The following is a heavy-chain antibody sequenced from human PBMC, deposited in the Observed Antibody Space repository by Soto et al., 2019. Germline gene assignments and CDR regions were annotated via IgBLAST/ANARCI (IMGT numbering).Heavy chain of an antibody. CDR2: ISYDGSNK. CDR1: GFTFSSYA. D-gene: IGHD1-26*01. V-gene: IGHV3-30-3*01. Sequence: GGSLRLSCAASGFTFSSYAMHWVRQAPGKGLEWVAVISYDGSNKYYADSMKGRFTISRDNSKNTLYLQMNSLRAEDTAVYYCAGGWLELPFDYWGQGTLVTVSS. J-gene: IGHJ4*02. CDR3: AGGWLELPFDY.